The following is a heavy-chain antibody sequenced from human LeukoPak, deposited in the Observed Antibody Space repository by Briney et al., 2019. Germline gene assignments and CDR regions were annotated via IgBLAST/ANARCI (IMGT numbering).Heavy chain of an antibody. CDR3: ARGGRWELPRPYAFDI. V-gene: IGHV1-18*01. Sequence: GASVKVSCKASGYTFTSYGINWVRQAPGQGLEWMGWISAYDGDTNYAQKLQGRVTMTTDTSTSTAYMELRNLRSDDTAVYYCARGGRWELPRPYAFDIWGQGTMVTVPS. CDR1: GYTFTSYG. J-gene: IGHJ3*02. D-gene: IGHD1-26*01. CDR2: ISAYDGDT.